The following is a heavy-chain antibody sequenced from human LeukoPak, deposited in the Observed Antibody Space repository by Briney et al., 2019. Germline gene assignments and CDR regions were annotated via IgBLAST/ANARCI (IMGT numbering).Heavy chain of an antibody. CDR3: VGRQWELQYFDL. CDR2: IYYSRTT. V-gene: IGHV4-59*01. J-gene: IGHJ2*01. Sequence: PSETLSLTCTVSGGFISSYYWSWIRQPPGKGLEWIGYIYYSRTTEYNPSLKSRVTISADTSKNQFSLKLNSVTAADTAVYYCVGRQWELQYFDLWGRGTLVAVSS. CDR1: GGFISSYY. D-gene: IGHD1-26*01.